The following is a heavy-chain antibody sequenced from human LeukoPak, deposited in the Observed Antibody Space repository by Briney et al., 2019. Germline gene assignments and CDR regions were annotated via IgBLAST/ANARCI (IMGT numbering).Heavy chain of an antibody. J-gene: IGHJ4*02. CDR1: GFPFSSYN. V-gene: IGHV3-21*01. D-gene: IGHD6-13*01. CDR3: ARVWAVGYSSSYLEEGG. CDR2: ISSYNSYI. Sequence: GGSLRLSCAASGFPFSSYNMNWVRQAPGKGLEWVSSISSYNSYIYYADSVKGRFTISRDNAKSSLYLHMNSLRADDTAVYYCARVWAVGYSSSYLEEGGWGQGTLVIVSS.